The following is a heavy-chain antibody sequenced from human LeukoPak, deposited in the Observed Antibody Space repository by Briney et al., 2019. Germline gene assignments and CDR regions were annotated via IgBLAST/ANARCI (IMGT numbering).Heavy chain of an antibody. J-gene: IGHJ5*02. V-gene: IGHV1-8*01. D-gene: IGHD2-15*01. CDR1: GYTFTSYD. Sequence: RASVKVSCKASGYTFTSYDINWMRQATGQGLEWMGWMNPNSGNTGYAQKFQGRVTMTRNTSISTAYMELSSLRSEDTAVYYCARSIGLLLNWFDPWGQGTLVTVSS. CDR3: ARSIGLLLNWFDP. CDR2: MNPNSGNT.